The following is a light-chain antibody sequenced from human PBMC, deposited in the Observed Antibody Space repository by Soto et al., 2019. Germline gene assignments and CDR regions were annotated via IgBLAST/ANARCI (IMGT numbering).Light chain of an antibody. J-gene: IGKJ2*01. CDR3: QQFNNWPYT. CDR1: QSVSSD. CDR2: DAS. V-gene: IGKV3-15*01. Sequence: EIVMTQSPAALSVSPGERATLSCRASQSVSSDLAWYQQKPGQAPRLLIYDASTRATGIPARFSGSGSGTEFTLTISSLQSEDFAVYLCQQFNNWPYTFGQGTQLEIK.